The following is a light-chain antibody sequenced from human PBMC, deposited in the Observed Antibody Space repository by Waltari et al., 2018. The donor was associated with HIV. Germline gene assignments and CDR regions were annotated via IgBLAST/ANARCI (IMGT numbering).Light chain of an antibody. Sequence: EIVLTQSPGTLSLSPGESATLSCRASQTVSNNYLAWYQQKPGPAPRLLLYGASCRATGIPARFSGSGSGTDFILTISRLEPEEFAVYYCQQYDTSAPLTFGGGTKMEIK. CDR3: QQYDTSAPLT. CDR2: GAS. CDR1: QTVSNNY. J-gene: IGKJ4*01. V-gene: IGKV3-20*01.